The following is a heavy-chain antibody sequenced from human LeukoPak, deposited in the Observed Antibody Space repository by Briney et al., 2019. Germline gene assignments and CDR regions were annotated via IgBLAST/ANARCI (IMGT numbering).Heavy chain of an antibody. V-gene: IGHV3-15*01. Sequence: PGGSLRLSCAASGFTFSNAWMSWVRQAPGKGLEWVGRIKSKTDGGTTDYAAPVNGRFTISRDDSKNTLYLQMNSLKTEDTAVYYCTTSLVCYYDSSGYQCGYFDYWGQGTLVTVSS. J-gene: IGHJ4*02. D-gene: IGHD3-22*01. CDR1: GFTFSNAW. CDR3: TTSLVCYYDSSGYQCGYFDY. CDR2: IKSKTDGGTT.